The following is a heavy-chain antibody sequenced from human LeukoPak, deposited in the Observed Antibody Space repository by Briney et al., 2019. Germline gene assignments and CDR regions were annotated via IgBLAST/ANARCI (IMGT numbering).Heavy chain of an antibody. J-gene: IGHJ4*02. CDR3: ARETSFGYYDFWSGWDY. V-gene: IGHV3-7*01. CDR2: IKQDGSEK. D-gene: IGHD3-3*01. CDR1: GFTFSSYW. Sequence: GGSLRLSCAASGFTFSSYWMSWVRQAPGKGLEWVANIKQDGSEKYYVDSVKGRFTISRDNAKNSLYLQMNSLRAEDTAVYYCARETSFGYYDFWSGWDYWGQGTLVTVSS.